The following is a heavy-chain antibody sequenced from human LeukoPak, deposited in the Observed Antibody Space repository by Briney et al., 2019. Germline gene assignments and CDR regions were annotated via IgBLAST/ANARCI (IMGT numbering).Heavy chain of an antibody. CDR1: GGSFSGYY. D-gene: IGHD3-10*01. V-gene: IGHV4-34*01. CDR2: INHSGST. J-gene: IGHJ5*02. CDR3: AREATMVRGLSWFDP. Sequence: PSETLSLTCAVYGGSFSGYYWSWIRQPPGKGLEWIGEINHSGSTNYNPSLKSRVTISVDTSKNQFSLKLSSVTAADTAVYYCAREATMVRGLSWFDPWGQGTLVTVPS.